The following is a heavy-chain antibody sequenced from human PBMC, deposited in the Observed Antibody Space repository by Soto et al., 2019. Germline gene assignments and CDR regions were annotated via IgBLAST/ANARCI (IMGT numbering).Heavy chain of an antibody. CDR2: ISSRSYTI. CDR1: GFSFSTYS. D-gene: IGHD6-6*01. J-gene: IGHJ6*02. CDR3: ARVGSSSENSMDV. V-gene: IGHV3-48*01. Sequence: EVQLVESGGGLVQPGGSLRLSCAASGFSFSTYSMNWVRQAPGKGLEWVSYISSRSYTIYYVDSVKGRFTISKDNTKNSLYLQMNSLRAEDTAVYYCARVGSSSENSMDVWGQGTTVTVSS.